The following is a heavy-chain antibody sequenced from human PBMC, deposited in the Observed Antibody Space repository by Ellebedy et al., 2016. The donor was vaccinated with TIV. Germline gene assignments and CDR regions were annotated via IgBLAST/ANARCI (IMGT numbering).Heavy chain of an antibody. CDR2: ISYSMYYSGST. CDR3: AGGSYSPYGMNV. D-gene: IGHD1-26*01. Sequence: SETLSLTCTVSGGSMNSYYWSWIRQPPVKGLEWIGYISYSMYYSGSTNYNPSLKNRVTISEDTSENQFSLRLRSVTAADTAVYYCAGGSYSPYGMNVWGQGTTVTVSS. CDR1: GGSMNSYY. J-gene: IGHJ6*01. V-gene: IGHV4-59*01.